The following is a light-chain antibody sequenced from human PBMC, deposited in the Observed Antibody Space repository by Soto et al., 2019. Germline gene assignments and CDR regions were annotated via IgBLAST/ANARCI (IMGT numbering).Light chain of an antibody. V-gene: IGKV3-11*01. Sequence: EVVLTQSPATLSLSPGERATLSCRASQSVTKYLAWYQQKPGQALRLLIYDVSKRATGIPARFSGSGSETDFTLTISSLQPEDFAVYYCQQYNNWPPWYTFGQGTKLEIK. CDR1: QSVTKY. CDR2: DVS. J-gene: IGKJ2*01. CDR3: QQYNNWPPWYT.